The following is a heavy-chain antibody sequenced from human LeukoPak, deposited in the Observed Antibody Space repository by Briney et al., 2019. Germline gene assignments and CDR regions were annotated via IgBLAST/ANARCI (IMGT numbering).Heavy chain of an antibody. CDR1: GYSISSGYY. Sequence: SETLSLTCTVSGYSISSGYYWGWIRQPPGKGLEWIGSIYHSGSTYYNPSLKSRVTISVDTSKNQFSLKLSSVTAADTAVYYCARGQSSSWYFYYYYYYMDVWGKGTTVTVSS. J-gene: IGHJ6*03. CDR2: IYHSGST. D-gene: IGHD6-13*01. CDR3: ARGQSSSWYFYYYYYYMDV. V-gene: IGHV4-38-2*02.